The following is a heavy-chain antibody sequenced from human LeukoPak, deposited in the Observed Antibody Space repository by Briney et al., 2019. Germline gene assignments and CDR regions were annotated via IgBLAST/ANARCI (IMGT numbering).Heavy chain of an antibody. J-gene: IGHJ4*02. CDR2: ISPGGDIK. D-gene: IGHD5-12*01. CDR3: AQDGAWLRFDH. V-gene: IGHV3-23*01. CDR1: GFTFNRYG. Sequence: QPGGSLRLSCAASGFTFNRYGMNWVRQAPGKGLEWVSGISPGGDIKYYADSVKGRFVISRDSSKNTVYLQMNSLRVDDTARYYCAQDGAWLRFDHWGQGTLVTVSS.